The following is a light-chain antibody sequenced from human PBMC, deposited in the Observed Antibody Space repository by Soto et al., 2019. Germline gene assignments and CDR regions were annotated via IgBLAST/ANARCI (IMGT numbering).Light chain of an antibody. CDR1: QSVSSN. J-gene: IGKJ1*01. CDR2: GAS. Sequence: EVVMMQSPATLSVSPGDTASLSCRASQSVSSNLAWYQQKPGQSPRLLIYGASTRATGVPARFSGSGSGTEFTLTISSLQSEDFAIYYCQQYKKWWTFGQGTKVEIK. V-gene: IGKV3-15*01. CDR3: QQYKKWWT.